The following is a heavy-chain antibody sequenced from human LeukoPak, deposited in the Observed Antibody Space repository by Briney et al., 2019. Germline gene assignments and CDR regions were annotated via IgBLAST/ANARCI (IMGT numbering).Heavy chain of an antibody. D-gene: IGHD3-22*01. J-gene: IGHJ6*01. CDR2: ISSSSSYI. CDR3: ARYHSSGYDSYYYYRMDV. CDR1: RVTFSIDS. V-gene: IGHV3-21*01. Sequence: RGSPRHSPAPSRVTFSIDSMNSGPEAPGEGLEAVSSISSSSSYIYNANSVKDRFTISRHNAKNSRYLKMNSLRAEDTAVYYCARYHSSGYDSYYYYRMDVGGQGPRVPVPS.